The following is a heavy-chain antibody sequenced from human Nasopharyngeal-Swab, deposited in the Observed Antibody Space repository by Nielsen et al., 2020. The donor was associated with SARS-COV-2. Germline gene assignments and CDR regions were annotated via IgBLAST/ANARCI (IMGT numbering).Heavy chain of an antibody. CDR1: GFALSTSGVG. CDR3: VHAGDSSSVRFDP. Sequence: GPTLVKPTETLRLTCTFSGFALSTSGVGVGGIRQPPGKALEWLALIYWHDERRDRPSLKSRLTISKDTSKNQVVLTMTNMDPVDTGTYYCVHAGDSSSVRFDPWGQGTLVTVSS. V-gene: IGHV2-5*04. J-gene: IGHJ5*02. D-gene: IGHD6-13*01. CDR2: IYWHDER.